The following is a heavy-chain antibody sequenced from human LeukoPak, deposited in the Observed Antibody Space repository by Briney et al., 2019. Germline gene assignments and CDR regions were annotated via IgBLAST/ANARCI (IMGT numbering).Heavy chain of an antibody. CDR3: ARGGSGGTY. D-gene: IGHD1-14*01. J-gene: IGHJ4*02. CDR2: IYYSGDT. CDR1: GGSISSGGYY. V-gene: IGHV4-61*08. Sequence: SETLSLTCTVSGGSISSGGYYWSWIRQPPGKGLEWIGYIYYSGDTNYNSSLESRVTISVDTSKNQFSLKLTSVTAADTAVYYCARGGSGGTYWGQGTLVVVSS.